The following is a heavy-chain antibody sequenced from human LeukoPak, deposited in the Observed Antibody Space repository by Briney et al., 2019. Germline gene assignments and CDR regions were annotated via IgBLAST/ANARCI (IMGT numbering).Heavy chain of an antibody. D-gene: IGHD5-18*01. V-gene: IGHV1-2*02. J-gene: IGHJ5*02. Sequence: ASVKVSSKASGYTFTVYYMHWVRQAPGQGLEWMGWINPNSGGTNYAQKFQGRVTMTRDTSISTAYMELSRLRSDDTAVYYCARGLDTAMAINWFDPWGQGTLVTVSS. CDR3: ARGLDTAMAINWFDP. CDR2: INPNSGGT. CDR1: GYTFTVYY.